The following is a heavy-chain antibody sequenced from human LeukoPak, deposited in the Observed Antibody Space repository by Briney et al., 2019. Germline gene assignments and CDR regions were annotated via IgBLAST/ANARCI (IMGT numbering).Heavy chain of an antibody. CDR1: GYTFTSYD. J-gene: IGHJ4*02. CDR2: MNPNSGNT. V-gene: IGHV1-8*01. D-gene: IGHD3-10*01. Sequence: ASAKVSCKASGYTFTSYDINWVRQATGQGLEWMGWMNPNSGNTGYAQKFQGRVTITADKSTSTAYVEMSSLRSEDTAVYYCARTGFGELSFVYWGQGTLVTVSS. CDR3: ARTGFGELSFVY.